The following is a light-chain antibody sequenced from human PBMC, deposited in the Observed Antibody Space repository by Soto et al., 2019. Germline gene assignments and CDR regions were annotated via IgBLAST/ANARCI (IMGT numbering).Light chain of an antibody. CDR1: SSDVGTYNY. V-gene: IGLV2-14*01. J-gene: IGLJ7*01. CDR2: GVT. Sequence: QSVLTQPASVSGSPGQSITISCTGTSSDVGTYNYVSWYQQHPGKAPKLIIYGVTNRPSGVSNRFSGSKSGNTASLTISGLQAEDEAGYYCAAWDDILNGYVFGGGTQLTVL. CDR3: AAWDDILNGYV.